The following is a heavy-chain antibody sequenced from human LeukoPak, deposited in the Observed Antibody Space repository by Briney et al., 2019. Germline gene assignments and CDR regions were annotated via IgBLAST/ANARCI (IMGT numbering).Heavy chain of an antibody. CDR2: ISSSSSTI. Sequence: GGSLRLSCAASGFTFSSYSMNWVRQAPGKGLEWVSYISSSSSTIYYADSVKGRFTISRDNAKNSLYLQMNSLRAEDTAVYYCAREAVTTARAFDIWGQGTMVTVSS. D-gene: IGHD4-17*01. CDR1: GFTFSSYS. CDR3: AREAVTTARAFDI. V-gene: IGHV3-48*04. J-gene: IGHJ3*02.